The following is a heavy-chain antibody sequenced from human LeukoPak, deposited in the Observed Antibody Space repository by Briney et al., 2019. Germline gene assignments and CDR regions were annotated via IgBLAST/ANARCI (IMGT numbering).Heavy chain of an antibody. Sequence: PSETLSLTCTVSGGSISSYYWSWIRQPPGKGLEWIGEINHSGSTNYNPSLKSRVTISVDTSKNQFSLKLSSVTAADTAVYYCARESPYCSSTSCYRHYYYYYHMDVWGKGTTVTVSS. CDR1: GGSISSYY. CDR3: ARESPYCSSTSCYRHYYYYYHMDV. J-gene: IGHJ6*03. V-gene: IGHV4-34*01. D-gene: IGHD2-2*01. CDR2: INHSGST.